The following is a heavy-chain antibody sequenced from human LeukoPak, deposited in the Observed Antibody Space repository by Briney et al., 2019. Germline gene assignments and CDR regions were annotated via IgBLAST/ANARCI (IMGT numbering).Heavy chain of an antibody. CDR2: IKQDGSEK. D-gene: IGHD3-22*01. CDR3: ARSDYYDSSGYYYDAPPDY. V-gene: IGHV3-7*01. Sequence: GGSLRLSCAASGFTFSSYWMSWVRQAPGKGLEWVANIKQDGSEKYYVDSVKGRFTISRDNAKNTLYLQMNSLRAEDTAVYYCARSDYYDSSGYYYDAPPDYWGQGTLVTVSS. J-gene: IGHJ4*02. CDR1: GFTFSSYW.